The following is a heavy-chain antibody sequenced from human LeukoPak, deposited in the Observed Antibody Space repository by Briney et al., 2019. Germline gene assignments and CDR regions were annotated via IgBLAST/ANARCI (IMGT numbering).Heavy chain of an antibody. CDR2: ISWDGGST. CDR3: AKDRRPYYDFWSGYYQIDY. J-gene: IGHJ4*02. Sequence: GGSLRLFCAASGFTFDDYAMLWVRQAPGKGLEWVSLISWDGGSTYYADSVKGRFTISRDNNKNSLYLQMNSLRAEDTALYYCAKDRRPYYDFWSGYYQIDYWGQGTLVTVSS. V-gene: IGHV3-43D*03. CDR1: GFTFDDYA. D-gene: IGHD3-3*01.